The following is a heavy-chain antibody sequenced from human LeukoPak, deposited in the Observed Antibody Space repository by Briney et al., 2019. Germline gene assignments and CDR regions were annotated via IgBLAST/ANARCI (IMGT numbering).Heavy chain of an antibody. CDR3: AKVSGYSSSWTDYYYYGMDV. D-gene: IGHD6-13*01. J-gene: IGHJ6*02. Sequence: GGSLRLSCAASGFRFNNYAMSWVRQAPGKGLEWVAVISYDGSNKYYADSVKGRFTISRDNSKNTLYLQMNSLRAEDTAVYYCAKVSGYSSSWTDYYYYGMDVWGQGTTVTVSS. CDR1: GFRFNNYA. CDR2: ISYDGSNK. V-gene: IGHV3-30*18.